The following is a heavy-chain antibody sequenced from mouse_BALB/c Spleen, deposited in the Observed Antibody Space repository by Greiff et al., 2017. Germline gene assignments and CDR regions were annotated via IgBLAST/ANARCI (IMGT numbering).Heavy chain of an antibody. CDR3: AREATMISFAY. J-gene: IGHJ3*01. CDR1: GYSITSGYY. Sequence: EVQRVESGPGLVKPSQSLSLTCSVTGYSITSGYYWNWLRQFPGNKLEWMGYISYDGSNNYNPSLKNRISITRDTSKNQFFLKLNSVTTEDTATYYCAREATMISFAYWGQGTLVTVSA. D-gene: IGHD2-4*01. V-gene: IGHV3-6*02. CDR2: ISYDGSN.